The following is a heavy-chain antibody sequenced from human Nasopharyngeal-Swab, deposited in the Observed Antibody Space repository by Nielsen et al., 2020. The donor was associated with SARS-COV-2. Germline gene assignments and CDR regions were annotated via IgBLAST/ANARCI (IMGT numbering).Heavy chain of an antibody. D-gene: IGHD6-13*01. CDR2: IGYDGSSK. Sequence: GESLKISCVAPGFSFSSYGMHWVRQAPGKGLEWVAIIGYDGSSKYHADSVQGRFTISRDNSKNTLYLQMNSLRPEDTAVYYCAKVASAGIDHWGQGALVTVSS. V-gene: IGHV3-30*02. CDR3: AKVASAGIDH. J-gene: IGHJ4*02. CDR1: GFSFSSYG.